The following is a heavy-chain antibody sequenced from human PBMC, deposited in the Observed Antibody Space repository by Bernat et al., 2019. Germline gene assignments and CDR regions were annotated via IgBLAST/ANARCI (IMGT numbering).Heavy chain of an antibody. J-gene: IGHJ4*02. CDR2: INTNTGNP. CDR3: ASVHSGWNFDY. D-gene: IGHD6-19*01. Sequence: QVQLVQSGSELKKPGASVTVSCKASGYTFSTYAMNWVRQAPGQGLEWMGWINTNTGNPTYAQAFTGRFVFSLDTSVSTAYLQINSLKAEDTAMYYCASVHSGWNFDYWGQGSLVTVSS. CDR1: GYTFSTYA. V-gene: IGHV7-4-1*02.